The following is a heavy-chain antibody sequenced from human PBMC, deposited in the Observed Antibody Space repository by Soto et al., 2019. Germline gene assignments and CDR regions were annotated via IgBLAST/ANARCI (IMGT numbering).Heavy chain of an antibody. CDR3: GRDGGYCSGGSCYSDAFDI. V-gene: IGHV3-33*01. Sequence: GGSLRLSCAASGFTFSSYGMHWVRQAPGKGLEWVAVIWYDGSNKYYADSVKGRFTISRDNSKNTLYLQMNSLRAEDTAVYYCGRDGGYCSGGSCYSDAFDIWGQGTMVTVSS. D-gene: IGHD2-15*01. CDR2: IWYDGSNK. J-gene: IGHJ3*02. CDR1: GFTFSSYG.